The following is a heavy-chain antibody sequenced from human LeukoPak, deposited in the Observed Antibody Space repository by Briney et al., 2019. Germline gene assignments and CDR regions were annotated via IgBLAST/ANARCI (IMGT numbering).Heavy chain of an antibody. D-gene: IGHD4-23*01. J-gene: IGHJ4*02. CDR2: IYYSGST. Sequence: PSETLSLTCTVSGGSISSYYWSWIRQPPGKGLEWIGYIYYSGSTNYNPSLKSRVTISVDTSKNQFSLKLSSVTAADTAVYYCARSQRGVFSTVVTSIDYWGQGTLVTVSS. V-gene: IGHV4-59*08. CDR3: ARSQRGVFSTVVTSIDY. CDR1: GGSISSYY.